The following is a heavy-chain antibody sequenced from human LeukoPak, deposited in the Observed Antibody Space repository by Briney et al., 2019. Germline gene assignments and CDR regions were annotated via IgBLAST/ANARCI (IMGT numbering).Heavy chain of an antibody. CDR1: GYSFTSYW. CDR2: IYPDDSDT. J-gene: IGHJ6*03. Sequence: GESLKISCKGSGYSFTSYWIGWVRQMPGKGLEWMGIIYPDDSDTRYSPSFQGQVTISADKSISTAYLQWSTLRASDTAIYYCARHSYDSSDFHYMDAWGKGTTVTISS. CDR3: ARHSYDSSDFHYMDA. D-gene: IGHD3-22*01. V-gene: IGHV5-51*01.